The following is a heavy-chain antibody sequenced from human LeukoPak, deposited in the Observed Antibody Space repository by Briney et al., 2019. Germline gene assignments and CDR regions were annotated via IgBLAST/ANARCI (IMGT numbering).Heavy chain of an antibody. Sequence: GGSLRLSCAVSGLAFSAYKMHWVRQAPRKGLVWVSRISTDGYTTDYADFVQGRFTASRDNTKNTWSLEMNSLRAEDTAVYYCVVGGSPGYWGQGTLVTVSS. J-gene: IGHJ4*02. D-gene: IGHD2-15*01. CDR1: GLAFSAYK. CDR2: ISTDGYTT. CDR3: VVGGSPGY. V-gene: IGHV3-74*01.